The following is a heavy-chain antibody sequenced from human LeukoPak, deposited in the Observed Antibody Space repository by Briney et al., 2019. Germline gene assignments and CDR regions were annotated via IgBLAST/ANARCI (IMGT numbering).Heavy chain of an antibody. CDR1: GFTFSNYA. J-gene: IGHJ4*02. CDR3: AKPADSGRYRDFDY. Sequence: QPEGSLRLSCAASGFTFSNYAMSWVRQAAGKGLEWVSAISASDGSTYYADSVKGRFTISRDNSKNTLYLQMNSLRAEDTAVYYCAKPADSGRYRDFDYWGQGTLVTVSS. V-gene: IGHV3-23*01. D-gene: IGHD1-26*01. CDR2: ISASDGST.